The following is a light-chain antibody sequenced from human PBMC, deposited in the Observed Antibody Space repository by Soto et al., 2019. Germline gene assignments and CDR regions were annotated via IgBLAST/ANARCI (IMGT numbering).Light chain of an antibody. V-gene: IGKV3-20*01. CDR3: HQYDNAPQT. J-gene: IGKJ2*01. Sequence: EIVLTQSPGTLSLSPGEGASLSCRASQTGSTSLSWYQQKPGQPPRLLIYAETFRATGIPDRFSGSGSGTDFTLTINRLEPEDFAVYYCHQYDNAPQTYGQGTKVDIK. CDR2: AET. CDR1: QTGSTS.